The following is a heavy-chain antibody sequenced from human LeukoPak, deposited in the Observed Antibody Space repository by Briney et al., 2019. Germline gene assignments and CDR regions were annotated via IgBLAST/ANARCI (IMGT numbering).Heavy chain of an antibody. CDR3: ARAAYASSPDY. Sequence: GGSLRLSCAASGFTFSIYSMNWVRQAPGKGLEWVSSIRSSNDYIYYADSVNGRFTISRDNGKNSLYLQVNSLRDEDTAVYYCARAAYASSPDYWGQGALVTVSS. CDR1: GFTFSIYS. CDR2: IRSSNDYI. V-gene: IGHV3-21*01. J-gene: IGHJ4*02. D-gene: IGHD6-13*01.